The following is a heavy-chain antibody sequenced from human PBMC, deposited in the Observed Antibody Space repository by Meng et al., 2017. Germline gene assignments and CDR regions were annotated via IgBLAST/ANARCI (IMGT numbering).Heavy chain of an antibody. J-gene: IGHJ6*02. CDR3: ARDIVVVPAAIGYYYGMDV. V-gene: IGHV3-21*01. CDR2: ISSSSSYI. D-gene: IGHD2-2*01. CDR1: GFTFSSYS. Sequence: GESLKISCAASGFTFSSYSMNWVRQAPGKGLEWASSISSSSSYIYYADSVKGRFTISRDNAKNSLYLQMNSLRAEDTAVYYCARDIVVVPAAIGYYYGMDVWGQGTTVTVSS.